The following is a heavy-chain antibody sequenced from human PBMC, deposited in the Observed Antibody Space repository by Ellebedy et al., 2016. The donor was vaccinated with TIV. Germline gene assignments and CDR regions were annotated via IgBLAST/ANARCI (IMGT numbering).Heavy chain of an antibody. Sequence: PGGSLRLSCAASGFTFSSYAMSWVRQAPGKGLEWVSAISGSGGSTYYADSVKGRFTNSRDNSKNTLSLQMNSLRAEDTAVYYCATGGYYDSTGYTFFDHWGQGTLVTVSS. CDR2: ISGSGGST. J-gene: IGHJ4*02. D-gene: IGHD3-22*01. CDR1: GFTFSSYA. CDR3: ATGGYYDSTGYTFFDH. V-gene: IGHV3-23*01.